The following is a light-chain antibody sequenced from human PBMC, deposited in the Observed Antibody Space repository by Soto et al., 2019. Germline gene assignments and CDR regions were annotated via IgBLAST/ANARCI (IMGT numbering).Light chain of an antibody. J-gene: IGKJ4*01. CDR1: QSISSW. CDR3: QQYYSTPPT. V-gene: IGKV1-5*03. Sequence: DIQMTQSPATLSASVGDTVTITCRAGQSISSWLAWYQQKPGKAPKLLIYKASSLESGVPSRFSGSGSGTDFTLTISSLQAEDVAVYYCQQYYSTPPTFGGGTKVDIK. CDR2: KAS.